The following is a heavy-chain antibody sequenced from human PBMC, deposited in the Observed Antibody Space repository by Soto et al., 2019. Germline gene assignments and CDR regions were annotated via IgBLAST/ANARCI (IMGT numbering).Heavy chain of an antibody. CDR2: ISGSGAST. V-gene: IGHV3-23*01. CDR1: GFAFSTSA. Sequence: PGGSLRLSCAASGFAFSTSAMNWVRQAPGKGLEWVSAISGSGASTYYADSVKGRFTISRDNSKNTLYLQMNSLRAEDTAVYYCAKRGSMGGYDYISNHWGQGTLVTVSS. J-gene: IGHJ5*02. D-gene: IGHD5-12*01. CDR3: AKRGSMGGYDYISNH.